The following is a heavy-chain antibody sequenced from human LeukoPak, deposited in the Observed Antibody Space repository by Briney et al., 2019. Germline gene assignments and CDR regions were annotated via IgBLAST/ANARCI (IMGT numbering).Heavy chain of an antibody. D-gene: IGHD4-23*01. CDR2: ISSNGGST. V-gene: IGHV3-64*01. CDR1: GFTFSSYA. Sequence: PGGSLRLSCAASGFTFSSYAMHWVRQAPGKGLEYVSAISSNGGSTYYANSVKGRFTISRDNSKNTLYLQMGSLRAEDMAVYYCARRAGGRGPFDYWGQGTLVTVSS. CDR3: ARRAGGRGPFDY. J-gene: IGHJ4*02.